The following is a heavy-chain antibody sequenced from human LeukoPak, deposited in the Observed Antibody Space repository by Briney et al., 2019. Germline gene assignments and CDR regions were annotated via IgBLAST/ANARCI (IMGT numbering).Heavy chain of an antibody. V-gene: IGHV1-8*01. Sequence: ATVKVSCKASGYTFTSYDIKWVRQATGQGLEWMGRMNPNSGNTGYAQKFQGRVTMTRNTSISTAYMELSSLTSEDTAVYYCARRGKGLGYYMDVWGKGTTVTISS. D-gene: IGHD3-16*01. CDR1: GYTFTSYD. CDR2: MNPNSGNT. J-gene: IGHJ6*03. CDR3: ARRGKGLGYYMDV.